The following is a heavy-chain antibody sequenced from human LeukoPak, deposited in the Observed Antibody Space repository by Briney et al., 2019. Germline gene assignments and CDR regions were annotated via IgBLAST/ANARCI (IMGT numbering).Heavy chain of an antibody. D-gene: IGHD3-22*01. CDR1: GFTFSTHA. CDR2: IGGSDGST. J-gene: IGHJ4*02. CDR3: AKRDSSGSYPYYFDY. V-gene: IGHV3-23*01. Sequence: PGGSLRLSCVASGFTFSTHAMSWVRLAPGKGLERVSAIGGSDGSTYYADSVKGRFTISRDNSKDTLYLQMNSLRAEDTAVYYCAKRDSSGSYPYYFDYWGQGTLVTVSS.